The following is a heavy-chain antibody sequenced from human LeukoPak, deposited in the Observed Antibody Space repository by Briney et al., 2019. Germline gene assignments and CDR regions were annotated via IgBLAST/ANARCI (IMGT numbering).Heavy chain of an antibody. CDR1: GGSFSGYY. CDR2: IYHSGST. J-gene: IGHJ4*02. V-gene: IGHV4-30-2*01. Sequence: SETLSLTCAVYGGSFSGYYWSWIRQPPGKGLEWIGYIYHSGSTYYNPSLKSRVTISVDRSKNQFSLKLSSVTAADTAVYYCARDVGYFDYWGQGTLVTVSS. CDR3: ARDVGYFDY.